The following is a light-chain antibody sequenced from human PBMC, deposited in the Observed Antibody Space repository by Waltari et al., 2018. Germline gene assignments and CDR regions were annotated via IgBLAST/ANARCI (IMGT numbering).Light chain of an antibody. CDR3: QQYNSWPPYT. CDR1: QGVSSN. V-gene: IGKV3-15*01. Sequence: EIVLTQSPATLSVSPVERATLSCRASQGVSSNLAWYQQKPGQAPRLLIYGASSRASGIPGRFSGSGSGTDFTLTISSLQSEDFAVYYCQQYNSWPPYTFGQGTKLQIK. CDR2: GAS. J-gene: IGKJ2*01.